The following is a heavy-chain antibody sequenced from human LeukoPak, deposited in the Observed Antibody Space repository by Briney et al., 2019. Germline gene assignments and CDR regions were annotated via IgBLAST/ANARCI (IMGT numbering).Heavy chain of an antibody. D-gene: IGHD3-10*01. CDR2: TRNKANRYTT. V-gene: IGHV3-72*01. CDR3: TRGGRYLPLDI. Sequence: GGSLRLSCAASGFTLSDHYMDWVRQAPGKGLEWVGRTRNKANRYTTEYAASVKGRFTISRDDSKNSLYLQINSLKTEDTAVYYCTRGGRYLPLDIWGQGTMVTVSS. CDR1: GFTLSDHY. J-gene: IGHJ3*02.